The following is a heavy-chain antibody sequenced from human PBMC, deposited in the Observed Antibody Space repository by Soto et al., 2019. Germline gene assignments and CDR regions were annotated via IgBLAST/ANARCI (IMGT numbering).Heavy chain of an antibody. V-gene: IGHV1-18*01. Sequence: VMFSYNASGSTFTIYGISGVRQSPGQGLEWMGWISAYNGNTNYARKLQGRVTMTTDTSTSTAYMELRSLRSDDTAVYYCARVRLEWLYGMDVWGQGATVTVSS. CDR2: ISAYNGNT. D-gene: IGHD3-3*01. J-gene: IGHJ6*02. CDR1: GSTFTIYG. CDR3: ARVRLEWLYGMDV.